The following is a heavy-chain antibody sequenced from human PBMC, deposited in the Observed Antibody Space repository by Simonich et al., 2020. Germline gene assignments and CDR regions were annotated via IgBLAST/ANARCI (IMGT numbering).Heavy chain of an antibody. Sequence: QVQLVQSGAEVKKPGASVKVSCKASGYTLTGYYMHWGRQAPVQRLEWMGWINPTRCGKNNAQKFQGRVTMTRYTSISTASMELSRLISDDTAVYYCARGGVQYYYYYMDVWGKGTTVTVSS. J-gene: IGHJ6*03. D-gene: IGHD3-3*01. V-gene: IGHV1-2*02. CDR3: ARGGVQYYYYYMDV. CDR2: INPTRCGK. CDR1: GYTLTGYY.